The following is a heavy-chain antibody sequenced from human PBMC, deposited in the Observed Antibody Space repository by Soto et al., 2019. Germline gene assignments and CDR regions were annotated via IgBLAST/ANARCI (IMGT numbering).Heavy chain of an antibody. V-gene: IGHV3-23*01. CDR3: AKLFKDSSSWYNWFDP. CDR1: GFTFSRYA. CDR2: ISGSGGST. Sequence: PGGSLRLSCAASGFTFSRYAMCWVRQAPGKGLEWVSAISGSGGSTYYADSVKGRFTISRDNSKNTLYLQMNSLRAEDTAVYYCAKLFKDSSSWYNWFDPWGEGTLVSVSS. D-gene: IGHD6-13*01. J-gene: IGHJ5*02.